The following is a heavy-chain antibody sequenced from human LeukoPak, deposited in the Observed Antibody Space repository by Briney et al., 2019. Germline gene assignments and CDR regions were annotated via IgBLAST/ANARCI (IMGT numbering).Heavy chain of an antibody. CDR2: ISSSGSTI. CDR3: AREFRDYDILTGYPKGRRFDP. J-gene: IGHJ5*02. V-gene: IGHV3-48*03. Sequence: GGSLRLSCAASGFTFSSYEMNWVRQAPGTGLEWVSYISSSGSTIYYADSVKGRFTISRDNAKNSLYLQMNSLRAEDTAVYYCAREFRDYDILTGYPKGRRFDPWGQGTLVTVSS. CDR1: GFTFSSYE. D-gene: IGHD3-9*01.